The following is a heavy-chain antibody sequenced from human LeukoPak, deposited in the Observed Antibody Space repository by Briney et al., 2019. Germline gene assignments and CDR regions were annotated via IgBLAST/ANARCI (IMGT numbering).Heavy chain of an antibody. D-gene: IGHD3-10*01. V-gene: IGHV3-74*01. Sequence: GGSLRLSCEASGFILNNWMHWVRQVTGKGLMWVSRVTPDGKSITYADSVKGRFTISRDSAKNTQHLQMNSLRAEDTAVYYCLGFDSGHYPVPWGQGTLVTVSS. CDR1: GFILNNW. CDR2: VTPDGKSI. J-gene: IGHJ5*02. CDR3: LGFDSGHYPVP.